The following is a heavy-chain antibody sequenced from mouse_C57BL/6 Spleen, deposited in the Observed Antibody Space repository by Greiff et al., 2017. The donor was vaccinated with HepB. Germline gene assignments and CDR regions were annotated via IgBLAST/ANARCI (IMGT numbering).Heavy chain of an antibody. Sequence: EVHLVESGGGLVQPGGSLSLSCAASGFTFTDYYMSWVRQPPGKALEWLGFIRNKANGYTTEYSASVKGRFTISRDNSQSILYLQMNALRAEDSANYYCARYYYGSSYAMDYWGQGTSVTVSS. CDR1: GFTFTDYY. CDR2: IRNKANGYTT. CDR3: ARYYYGSSYAMDY. J-gene: IGHJ4*01. V-gene: IGHV7-3*01. D-gene: IGHD1-1*01.